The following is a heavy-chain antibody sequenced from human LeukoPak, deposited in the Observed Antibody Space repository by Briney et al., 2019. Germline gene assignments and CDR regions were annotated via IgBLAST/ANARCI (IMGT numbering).Heavy chain of an antibody. Sequence: SVKVSCKASGYTFTSYGISWVRQAPGQGLEWMGWISAYNGNTNYAQKLQGRVTMSTDTSTSTGYMELRSLRSDDTAVYYCARLHYDILTGYSHFDYWGQGTLVTVSS. D-gene: IGHD3-9*01. J-gene: IGHJ4*02. CDR1: GYTFTSYG. CDR2: ISAYNGNT. V-gene: IGHV1-18*01. CDR3: ARLHYDILTGYSHFDY.